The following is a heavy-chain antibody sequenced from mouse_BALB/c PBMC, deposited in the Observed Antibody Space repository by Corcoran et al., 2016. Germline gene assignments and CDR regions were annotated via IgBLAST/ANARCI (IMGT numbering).Heavy chain of an antibody. CDR1: GFNITDTY. V-gene: IGHV14-3*02. J-gene: IGHJ3*01. Sequence: EVQLQQSGKELVTPGASVKLSCTASGFNITDTYMHWVKQRREQCRGWIGRIDPANGNTKYDPKFQGKATITADTSSNTAYLQLSSLTSEDTAVYYCASITTAWFAYWGQGTLVTVSA. D-gene: IGHD1-1*01. CDR2: IDPANGNT. CDR3: ASITTAWFAY.